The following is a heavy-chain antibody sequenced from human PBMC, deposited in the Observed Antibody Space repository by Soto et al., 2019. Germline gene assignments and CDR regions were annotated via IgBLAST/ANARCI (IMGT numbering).Heavy chain of an antibody. D-gene: IGHD2-15*01. V-gene: IGHV3-15*01. J-gene: IGHJ6*02. Sequence: PGGSLRLSCAASGFTFSNAWMSWVRQAPGKGLERVGRIKSKADGGTTDYAAPVKGRFTISRDDSKNTLYLQMNSLKTEDTAVYYCTTVEDIVVGPTGGMDVWGQGTTVTVS. CDR3: TTVEDIVVGPTGGMDV. CDR2: IKSKADGGTT. CDR1: GFTFSNAW.